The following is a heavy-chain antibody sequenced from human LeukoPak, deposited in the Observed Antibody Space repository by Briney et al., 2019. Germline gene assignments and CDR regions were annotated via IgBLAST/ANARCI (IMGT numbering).Heavy chain of an antibody. D-gene: IGHD3-16*01. J-gene: IGHJ4*02. CDR1: GFTFSPYG. Sequence: GGSLRLSCAASGFTFSPYGMHWVRQAPGKGLEWVAFIRHDETNEYYADSVKGRFTISRDNSRNTLYLQMNSLRAVDTAVYYCANYWDVWYCSQGTLVTVSS. CDR3: ANYWDVWY. V-gene: IGHV3-30*02. CDR2: IRHDETNE.